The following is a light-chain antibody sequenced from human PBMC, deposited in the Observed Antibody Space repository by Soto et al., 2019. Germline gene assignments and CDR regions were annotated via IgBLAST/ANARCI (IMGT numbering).Light chain of an antibody. Sequence: EIMMTQSPATLSVSPGERATLSCWSSQSISSNLAWYQQKRGQAPRLLFYGASTRTTGVPARFSGSGSGTGFTLTISSLQSGDFAIYYCQQYNNWPYTFGQGTKLEIK. CDR2: GAS. CDR1: QSISSN. CDR3: QQYNNWPYT. V-gene: IGKV3-15*01. J-gene: IGKJ2*01.